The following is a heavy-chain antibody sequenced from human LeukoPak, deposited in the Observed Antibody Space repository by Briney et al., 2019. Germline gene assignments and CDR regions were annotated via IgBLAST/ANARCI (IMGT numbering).Heavy chain of an antibody. CDR2: IYSSGST. Sequence: SETLSLTCTVSDDSISSYYWSWIRQPPGKGLEWIGFIYSSGSTNYNPSLKSRLTISVDTSKNQFSLRLTSVTAADTAVYYCARQTWFAESYFYYWGQGTLSTVSS. D-gene: IGHD3-10*01. V-gene: IGHV4-4*09. CDR1: DDSISSYY. CDR3: ARQTWFAESYFYY. J-gene: IGHJ4*02.